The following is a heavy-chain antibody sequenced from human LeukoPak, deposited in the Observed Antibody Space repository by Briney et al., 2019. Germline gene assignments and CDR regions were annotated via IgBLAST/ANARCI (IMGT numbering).Heavy chain of an antibody. J-gene: IGHJ4*02. CDR1: GFTFSSDK. D-gene: IGHD2-8*01. CDR2: IDGSGTYI. V-gene: IGHV3-21*01. Sequence: PGGSLRLSCAASGFTFSSDKMNWVRQAPGKGLEWVSSIDGSGTYIFYADSVKGRFTISRDNAKNSLFLQMNRLRAEDTAVYYCARGSDCTSGVCHFDYWGQGTLVTVSS. CDR3: ARGSDCTSGVCHFDY.